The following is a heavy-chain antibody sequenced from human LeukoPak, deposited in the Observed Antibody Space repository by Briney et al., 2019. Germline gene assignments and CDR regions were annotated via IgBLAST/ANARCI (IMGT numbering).Heavy chain of an antibody. V-gene: IGHV3-21*01. J-gene: IGHJ4*02. CDR2: VGSSSSYI. D-gene: IGHD2-15*01. Sequence: PGGSLRLSCAASGFTFSSYSMSWVRQAPGKGLEWVSSVGSSSSYIYYADSVGGRFTISRDNAKNSLYLQMNGLRAEDTAVYYCARGWSSYYFDYWGQGTLVTVSS. CDR1: GFTFSSYS. CDR3: ARGWSSYYFDY.